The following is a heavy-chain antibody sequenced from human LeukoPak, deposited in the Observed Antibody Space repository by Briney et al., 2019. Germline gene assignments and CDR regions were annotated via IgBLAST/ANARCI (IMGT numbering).Heavy chain of an antibody. D-gene: IGHD6-13*01. CDR3: ARSAFLVTAPGLYYFDY. V-gene: IGHV4-4*07. Sequence: PSETLSLTCTVSGGSITSDYCSWIRQPAGKGLEWIGHIYNSGSTNYNPSLKGRVTMSVATSKNQSSLHLSSVTAADTAVYYCARSAFLVTAPGLYYFDYWGQGTLVAVSS. CDR2: IYNSGST. CDR1: GGSITSDY. J-gene: IGHJ4*02.